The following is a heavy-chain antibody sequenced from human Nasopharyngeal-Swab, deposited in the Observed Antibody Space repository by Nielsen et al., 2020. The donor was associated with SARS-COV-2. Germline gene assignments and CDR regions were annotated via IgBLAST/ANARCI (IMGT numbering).Heavy chain of an antibody. V-gene: IGHV1-3*01. Sequence: WERQAPGQSLEWMGWINGDTGNTKYPEKFQGRVTITRDRSTKTAYMELRSLRSEDTAVYYCARERPEHYFDLWGPGTLVTVSS. CDR2: INGDTGNT. CDR3: ARERPEHYFDL. D-gene: IGHD2-21*01. J-gene: IGHJ4*02.